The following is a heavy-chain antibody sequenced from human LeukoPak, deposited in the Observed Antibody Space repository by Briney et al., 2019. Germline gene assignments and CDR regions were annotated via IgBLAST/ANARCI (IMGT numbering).Heavy chain of an antibody. CDR3: ARVTRYSSGWYPFDY. D-gene: IGHD6-19*01. CDR2: IYYSGST. V-gene: IGHV4-59*01. Sequence: SETLSLXCTVSGGSISSYYWSWIRQPPGKGLEWIGYIYYSGSTNYNPSLKSRVTISVDTSKNQFSLKLSSVTAADTAVYYCARVTRYSSGWYPFDYWGQGTLVTVSS. J-gene: IGHJ4*02. CDR1: GGSISSYY.